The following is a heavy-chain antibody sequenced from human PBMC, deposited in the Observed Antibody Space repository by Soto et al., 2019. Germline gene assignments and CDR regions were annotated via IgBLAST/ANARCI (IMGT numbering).Heavy chain of an antibody. Sequence: PGGSLRLSCAASGFNFSSYAMSWVRQDPGKGLEWVSAISGSGGSTYYADSVKGRFTISRDNSKNTLYLQMNSLRAEDTAVYYCAKCGIFGAVTADAFDIWDQGTMVTVSS. V-gene: IGHV3-23*01. J-gene: IGHJ3*02. CDR3: AKCGIFGAVTADAFDI. CDR1: GFNFSSYA. CDR2: ISGSGGST. D-gene: IGHD3-3*02.